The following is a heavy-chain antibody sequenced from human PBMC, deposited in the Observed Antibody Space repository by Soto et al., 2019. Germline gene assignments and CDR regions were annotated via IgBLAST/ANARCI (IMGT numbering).Heavy chain of an antibody. V-gene: IGHV3-23*01. D-gene: IGHD2-2*01. Sequence: GGSLRLSCAVSGFSFSDYAMNWVRQAPGRGLEWVSVISDSGGYTKYADSVKGRFTISRDNSRNTLYLQVNSLRAEDTAVYYCAKDAAVGSSAPDAFDIWGQGTLVTVSS. CDR1: GFSFSDYA. CDR2: ISDSGGYT. CDR3: AKDAAVGSSAPDAFDI. J-gene: IGHJ3*02.